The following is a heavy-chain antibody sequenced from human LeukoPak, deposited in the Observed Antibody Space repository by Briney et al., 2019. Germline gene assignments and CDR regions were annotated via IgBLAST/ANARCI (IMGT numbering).Heavy chain of an antibody. CDR3: AGSQWLVRAIDY. CDR1: GGSISSGGYS. D-gene: IGHD6-19*01. V-gene: IGHV4-30-2*01. CDR2: HSGST. J-gene: IGHJ4*02. Sequence: SSETLSLTCAVSGGSISSGGYSWSWIRQPPGKGLEWIGYHSGSTYYNPSLKSRVTISVDRSKNQFSLKLSSVTAADTAVYYCAGSQWLVRAIDYWGQGTLVTVSS.